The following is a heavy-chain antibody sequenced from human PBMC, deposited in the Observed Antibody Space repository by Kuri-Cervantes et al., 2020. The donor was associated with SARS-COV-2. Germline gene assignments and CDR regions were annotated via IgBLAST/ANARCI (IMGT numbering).Heavy chain of an antibody. CDR2: TRNKANSYTT. Sequence: GESLKISCAASGFTSSDHYMDWVRQAPGKGLEWVGRTRNKANSYTTEYAASVKGRFTISRDDSKNSLYLQMNSLRAEDTAVYYCARDRRLAYWGQGTLVTVSS. CDR3: ARDRRLAY. CDR1: GFTSSDHY. J-gene: IGHJ4*02. V-gene: IGHV3-72*01. D-gene: IGHD3-16*01.